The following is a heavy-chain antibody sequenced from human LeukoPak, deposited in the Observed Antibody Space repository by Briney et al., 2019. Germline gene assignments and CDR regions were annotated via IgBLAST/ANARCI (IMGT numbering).Heavy chain of an antibody. CDR3: AKDDWHTYRIYY. V-gene: IGHV3-23*01. Sequence: PGGSLRLSCAGSGFTFRRCGMFWARQAPGKGLEHVSGIGGNGGSIYYTDSVRGRFTISRDNSRNTLFLQMNSLRAEDTAVYYFAKDDWHTYRIYYWGQGTLVTVSS. CDR2: IGGNGGSI. CDR1: GFTFRRCG. D-gene: IGHD3-9*01. J-gene: IGHJ4*02.